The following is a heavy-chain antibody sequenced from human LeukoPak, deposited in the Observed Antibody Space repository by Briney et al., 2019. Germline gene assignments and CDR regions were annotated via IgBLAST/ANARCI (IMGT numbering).Heavy chain of an antibody. CDR3: ARGRGRIAASRNARGGFYFDY. J-gene: IGHJ4*02. CDR2: INHSGST. D-gene: IGHD6-13*01. Sequence: SETLSLTCAVYGASFSGYYWSWIRQPPGKGLDWIGEINHSGSTNYNPSLKSRVTISVDTSKNQFSLKLSAVTAADTAVYYCARGRGRIAASRNARGGFYFDYWGQGTLVTVSS. CDR1: GASFSGYY. V-gene: IGHV4-34*01.